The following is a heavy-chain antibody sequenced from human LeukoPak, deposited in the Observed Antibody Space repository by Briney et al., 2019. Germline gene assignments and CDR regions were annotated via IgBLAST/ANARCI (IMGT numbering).Heavy chain of an antibody. CDR2: ISYDGSNK. Sequence: GRSLRLSCAASGFTFSSYGMHWVRQAPGKGLEWVAVISYDGSNKYYADSVKGRFTISRDNSKNTLYLQMNSLGAEDTAVYYCAKSMWGYSYGYGPFDYWGQGTLVTVSS. CDR3: AKSMWGYSYGYGPFDY. V-gene: IGHV3-30*18. CDR1: GFTFSSYG. D-gene: IGHD5-18*01. J-gene: IGHJ4*02.